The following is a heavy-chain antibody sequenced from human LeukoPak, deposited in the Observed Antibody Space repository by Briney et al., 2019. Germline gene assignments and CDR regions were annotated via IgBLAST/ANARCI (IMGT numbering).Heavy chain of an antibody. CDR3: ARGLTSSDWYFDL. D-gene: IGHD4/OR15-4a*01. CDR1: GGSFSGYY. V-gene: IGHV4-34*01. Sequence: SETLSLTCAVYGGSFSGYYWSWIRQPPGKGLEWIGEINHSGSTNYNPSLKSRVTISVDTSKNQFSLKLSSVTAAGTAVYYCARGLTSSDWYFDLWGRGTLVTVSS. CDR2: INHSGST. J-gene: IGHJ2*01.